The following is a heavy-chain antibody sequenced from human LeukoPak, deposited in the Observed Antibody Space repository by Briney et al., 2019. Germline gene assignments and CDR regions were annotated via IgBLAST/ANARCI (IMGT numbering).Heavy chain of an antibody. J-gene: IGHJ4*02. CDR2: VYYSGIT. D-gene: IGHD1-1*01. Sequence: SETLSLTCTVSGVSISTYYWSWIRQPPGKGLEWIGYVYYSGITNYNPSLKSRVSISVDTSKNQFSLKLSSVTAADTAAYFCASQLGGTTFHWGQGTLVTVSS. CDR3: ASQLGGTTFH. CDR1: GVSISTYY. V-gene: IGHV4-59*01.